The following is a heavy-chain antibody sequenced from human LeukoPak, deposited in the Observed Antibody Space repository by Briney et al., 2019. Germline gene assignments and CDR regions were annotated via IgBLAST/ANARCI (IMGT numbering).Heavy chain of an antibody. CDR1: GYTFTGYH. D-gene: IGHD6-19*01. CDR2: INPSGGTT. CDR3: ARVIAVAGSFYFDS. V-gene: IGHV1-46*01. J-gene: IGHJ4*02. Sequence: ASVKVSCKASGYTFTGYHMHRVRQAPGQGLEWMGVINPSGGTTTYAQKFQGRLTLTRETSTTTMYMELSSLRSEDTAVYYCARVIAVAGSFYFDSWGQGTLVTVSS.